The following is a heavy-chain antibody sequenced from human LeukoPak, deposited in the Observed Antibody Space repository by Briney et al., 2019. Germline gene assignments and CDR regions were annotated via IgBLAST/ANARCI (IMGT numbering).Heavy chain of an antibody. Sequence: GGSLRLSCAGSGFIFSNAWMNWVRQAPGKGLEWAGRIKSKANGGTIDYAASVKGRFTISRDDSKDTVYLQMNSLKTEDTAVYYCATGTTLDFWGQGTLVTVSS. D-gene: IGHD1-1*01. V-gene: IGHV3-15*01. CDR3: ATGTTLDF. CDR2: IKSKANGGTI. J-gene: IGHJ4*02. CDR1: GFIFSNAW.